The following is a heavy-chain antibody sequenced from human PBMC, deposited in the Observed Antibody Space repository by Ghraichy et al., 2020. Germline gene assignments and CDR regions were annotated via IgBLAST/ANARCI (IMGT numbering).Heavy chain of an antibody. J-gene: IGHJ6*02. CDR1: GYTFTSYY. CDR2: INPSGGST. D-gene: IGHD6-13*01. Sequence: ASVKVSCKASGYTFTSYYMHWVRQAPGQGLEWMGIINPSGGSTSYAQKFQGRVTMTRDTSTSTVYMELSSLRSEDTAVYYCARGGRVAASTHRDYYYYYGMDVWGQGTTVTVSS. CDR3: ARGGRVAASTHRDYYYYYGMDV. V-gene: IGHV1-46*01.